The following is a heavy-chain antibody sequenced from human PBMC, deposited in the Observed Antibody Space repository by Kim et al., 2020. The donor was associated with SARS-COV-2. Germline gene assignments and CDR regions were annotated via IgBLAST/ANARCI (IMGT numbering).Heavy chain of an antibody. Sequence: GGSLRLSCAASGFTFSSYAMSWVRQAPGKGLEWVSAISGSGGSTYYADSVKGRFTISRDNSKNTLYLQMNSLRAEDTAVYYCAKVPNRDGYNSYHFDYWGQGTLVTVSS. CDR3: AKVPNRDGYNSYHFDY. D-gene: IGHD5-12*01. J-gene: IGHJ4*02. CDR1: GFTFSSYA. V-gene: IGHV3-23*01. CDR2: ISGSGGST.